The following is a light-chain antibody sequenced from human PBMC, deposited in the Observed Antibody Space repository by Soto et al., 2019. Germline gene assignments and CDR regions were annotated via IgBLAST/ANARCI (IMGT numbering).Light chain of an antibody. V-gene: IGLV6-57*04. J-gene: IGLJ2*01. CDR2: EDN. CDR3: QSYDSSIVV. Sequence: NFMLTQPHSVSESPGKTVTISCTPSSGSIASNYVQWYQQRPGSAPTTVIYEDNQRPSGVPDRFSGSIDSSSNSASLTISGLKTEDEADYYCQSYDSSIVVFGGGTKLTVL. CDR1: SGSIASNY.